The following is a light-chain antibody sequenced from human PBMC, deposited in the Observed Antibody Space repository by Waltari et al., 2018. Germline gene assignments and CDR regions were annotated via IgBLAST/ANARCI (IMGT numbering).Light chain of an antibody. CDR1: SSNIGSTY. J-gene: IGLJ2*01. Sequence: QSVLTQPPSASGTPGQRATISCSGSSSNIGSTYVYWYQQLPGTAPKLLIYRNNQRPSGVPDRFSGSKSGTSASLAISGLRSEDEAVYYCAAWDDSLSAVVFGGGTKLTVL. CDR3: AAWDDSLSAVV. CDR2: RNN. V-gene: IGLV1-47*01.